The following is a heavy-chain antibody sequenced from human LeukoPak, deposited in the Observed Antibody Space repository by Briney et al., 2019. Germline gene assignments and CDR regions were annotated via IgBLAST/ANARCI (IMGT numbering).Heavy chain of an antibody. V-gene: IGHV3-21*04. CDR3: AKGPAMVRGTFDP. CDR2: ISIGTSFI. Sequence: GGSLRLSCAASGFTFSSYNMNWVRQAPGKGLEWVAYISIGTSFIYYADSVKGRFTISRDNAKNSLYLQVNSLRTEETAVYYCAKGPAMVRGTFDPWGQGTLVTVSS. D-gene: IGHD3-10*01. CDR1: GFTFSSYN. J-gene: IGHJ5*02.